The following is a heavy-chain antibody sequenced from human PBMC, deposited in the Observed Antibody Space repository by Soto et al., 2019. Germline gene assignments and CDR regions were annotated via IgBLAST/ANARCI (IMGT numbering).Heavy chain of an antibody. J-gene: IGHJ5*02. CDR3: ARVEGCRDCSCYYNWFDP. CDR2: INAGNGNT. Sequence: QVQLVQSGAEVKKPGASVKVSCKASGYTFTSYAMHWVRQAPGQRLEWMGWINAGNGNTKYSQKFQGRVTITRATSASTAYGGLGSRISEDTAVYYFARVEGCRDCSCYYNWFDPWGQGTLVTVSS. CDR1: GYTFTSYA. D-gene: IGHD2-15*01. V-gene: IGHV1-3*01.